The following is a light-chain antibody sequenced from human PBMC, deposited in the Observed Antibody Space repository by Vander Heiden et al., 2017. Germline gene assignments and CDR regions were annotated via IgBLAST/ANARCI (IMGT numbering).Light chain of an antibody. J-gene: IGLJ1*01. CDR1: SSDVCGYYY. CDR3: GSFAGGDTFI. CDR2: DVN. V-gene: IGLV2-11*01. Sequence: QSALTQPRSESGSPGPSVTTSCTGTSSDVCGYYYVSWYQQHPGKGPKLMIFDVNKRPSGVPERFSGSKSGNTASLTISGLQAEDEADYYCGSFAGGDTFIFGTGTKVT.